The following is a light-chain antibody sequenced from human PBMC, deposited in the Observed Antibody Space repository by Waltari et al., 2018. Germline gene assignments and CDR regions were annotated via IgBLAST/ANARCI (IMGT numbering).Light chain of an antibody. J-gene: IGLJ1*01. CDR3: ASWDDSHYV. CDR1: NSNPGSNH. CDR2: RNN. V-gene: IGLV1-47*01. Sequence: QSVLTQPPSASETPGQRVTISCSGSNSNPGSNHLYRYQQLPGTAPKLPIYRNNQRPSGVPDRFSASKSGTSASLAIDGLRSEDEAVYYCASWDDSHYVFGPGTQVTVL.